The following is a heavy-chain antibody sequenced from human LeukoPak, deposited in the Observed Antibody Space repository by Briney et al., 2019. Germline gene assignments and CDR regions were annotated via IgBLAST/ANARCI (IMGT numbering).Heavy chain of an antibody. CDR2: IYSGGST. V-gene: IGHV3-53*05. CDR1: GFTVSSNY. CDR3: ARDMVSSSGWPNDAFDI. J-gene: IGHJ3*02. D-gene: IGHD6-19*01. Sequence: GGSLRLSCAASGFTVSSNYMSWVRQAPGKGLEWVSVIYSGGSTYYADSVKGRFTISRDNSKNTLYLQMNSLRAEDTAVYYCARDMVSSSGWPNDAFDIWGQGTMVTVSS.